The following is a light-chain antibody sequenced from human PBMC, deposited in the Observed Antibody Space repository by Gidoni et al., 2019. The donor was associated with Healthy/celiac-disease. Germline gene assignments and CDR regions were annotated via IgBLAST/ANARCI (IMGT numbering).Light chain of an antibody. J-gene: IGKJ5*01. CDR1: QGISSA. Sequence: AIQLTQSPSSLSASVGDRVTITCRASQGISSALAWYQQKPGKAPKLLLYDASSLESGVPSRFSGSGSGTDFTLTISSLQPEDFATYYCQQFNNYVITFGQGTRLEIK. CDR2: DAS. CDR3: QQFNNYVIT. V-gene: IGKV1D-13*01.